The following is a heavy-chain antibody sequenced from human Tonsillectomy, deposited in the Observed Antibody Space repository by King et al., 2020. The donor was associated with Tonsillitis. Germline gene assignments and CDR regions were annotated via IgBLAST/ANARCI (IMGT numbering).Heavy chain of an antibody. CDR3: AKDPVEMSTMPSWYFDL. D-gene: IGHD5-24*01. Sequence: VQLVESGGGLVQPGGSLRLSCAALGFTFRNYAMSWFRQAPGKGPEWVSSTTASGGTTYYADSVQGRFTIPRDNSRNTLDLHMNRLRAEDTAVYYCAKDPVEMSTMPSWYFDLWGRGTLVTVSS. CDR2: TTASGGTT. V-gene: IGHV3-23*04. J-gene: IGHJ2*01. CDR1: GFTFRNYA.